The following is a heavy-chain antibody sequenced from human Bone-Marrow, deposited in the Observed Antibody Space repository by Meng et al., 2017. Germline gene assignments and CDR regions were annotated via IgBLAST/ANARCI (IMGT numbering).Heavy chain of an antibody. Sequence: GESLKISCAASGFTFRTYAMSWVRQAPGKGLEWVSAISGSGDDTYYADSVKGRFTISRDNSKNTLYLQMNSLRAEDRAVYYCVKCSSGWYWGHLDNWGQGRLVTVSS. D-gene: IGHD6-19*01. CDR3: VKCSSGWYWGHLDN. V-gene: IGHV3-23*01. CDR1: GFTFRTYA. J-gene: IGHJ4*02. CDR2: ISGSGDDT.